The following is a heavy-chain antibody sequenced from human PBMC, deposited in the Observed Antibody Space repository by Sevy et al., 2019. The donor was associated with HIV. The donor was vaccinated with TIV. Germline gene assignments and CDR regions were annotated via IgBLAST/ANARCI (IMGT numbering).Heavy chain of an antibody. CDR2: IGGSGVST. Sequence: GGSLRLSCAASGFTFSSYDMSWVRQAPGKGLEWVSVIGGSGVSTYYADSVKGRFTISRDNSKNTLYLQLNSLRAEDTAVYYCAKSMGGFDAFDIWGQGTMVTVSS. J-gene: IGHJ3*02. D-gene: IGHD6-25*01. V-gene: IGHV3-23*01. CDR1: GFTFSSYD. CDR3: AKSMGGFDAFDI.